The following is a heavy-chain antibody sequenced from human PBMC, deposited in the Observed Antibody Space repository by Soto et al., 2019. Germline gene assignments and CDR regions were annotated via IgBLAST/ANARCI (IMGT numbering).Heavy chain of an antibody. J-gene: IGHJ4*02. CDR1: GYTFTTYG. CDR2: ISADNGNT. Sequence: ASVKISCKASGYTFTTYGINWVRQAPGQGLEWMGWISADNGNTNYAQKFQGRVTMTTDTSSTTAYMELRSLRSDDTAVYYCARARYFKGYSGHHYWGQGTLVTVSS. CDR3: ARARYFKGYSGHHY. D-gene: IGHD5-12*01. V-gene: IGHV1-18*04.